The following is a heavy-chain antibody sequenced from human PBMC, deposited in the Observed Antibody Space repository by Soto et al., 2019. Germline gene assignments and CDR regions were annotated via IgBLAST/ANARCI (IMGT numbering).Heavy chain of an antibody. V-gene: IGHV3-23*01. Sequence: EVQLLESGGGLVQPGGSLRLSCAASGFTFSTYSLSWVRQAPGKGLEWVSVISGNGGSTYYADSVKGRFTISRDNSKDTLFLQMNNLRAEYTAVYYCARDPRRFDYWGQGTLVTVSS. CDR3: ARDPRRFDY. J-gene: IGHJ4*02. CDR2: ISGNGGST. CDR1: GFTFSTYS.